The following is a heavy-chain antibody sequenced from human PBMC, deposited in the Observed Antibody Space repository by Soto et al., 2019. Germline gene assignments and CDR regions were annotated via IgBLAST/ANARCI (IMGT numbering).Heavy chain of an antibody. CDR2: INPNSGGT. V-gene: IGHV1-2*04. CDR3: ARVTGDSRSGDGNDAFDI. Sequence: ASVKVSCKASGYTFTGYYMHWVRPAPGQGLEWMGWINPNSGGTNYAQKFQGWVTMTRDTSISTAYMELSRLRSADTAVYYCARVTGDSRSGDGNDAFDIWGQGTMVTVSS. CDR1: GYTFTGYY. J-gene: IGHJ3*02. D-gene: IGHD7-27*01.